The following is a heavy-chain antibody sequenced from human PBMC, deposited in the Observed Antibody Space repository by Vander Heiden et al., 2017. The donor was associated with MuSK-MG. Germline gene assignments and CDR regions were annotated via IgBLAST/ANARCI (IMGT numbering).Heavy chain of an antibody. CDR2: INAGNGNT. J-gene: IGHJ4*02. V-gene: IGHV1-3*01. CDR1: GYTFTSYA. CDR3: ARDCSGYFLY. Sequence: QVQLVQSGAEVKKPGASVKVSCKASGYTFTSYAMHWVRQAPGQRLEWMGWINAGNGNTIYSQKFQGRVTITRDSSASTAYMEMRSLRSEDTAVCCCARDCSGYFLYWGQGSLVTVAT. D-gene: IGHD3-3*01.